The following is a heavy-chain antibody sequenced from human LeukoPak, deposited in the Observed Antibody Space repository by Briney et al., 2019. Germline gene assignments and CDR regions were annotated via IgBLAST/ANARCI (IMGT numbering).Heavy chain of an antibody. CDR1: GFTFSSYA. CDR2: ISGSGGST. V-gene: IGHV3-23*01. Sequence: QTGGSLRLSCAASGFTFSSYAMSWVRQAPGKGLEWVSAISGSGGSTYYADSVKGRFTISRDNSKKTLYLQMNSLRAEDTAVYYCAKNLEVVVVRSPFDYWGQGTLVTVSS. D-gene: IGHD2-15*01. CDR3: AKNLEVVVVRSPFDY. J-gene: IGHJ4*02.